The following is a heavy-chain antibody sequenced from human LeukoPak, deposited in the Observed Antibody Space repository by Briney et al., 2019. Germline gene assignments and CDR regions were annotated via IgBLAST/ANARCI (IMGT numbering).Heavy chain of an antibody. V-gene: IGHV4-61*02. Sequence: NPSETLSLTCTVSGGSISSGSYYWSWIRQPAGKGLEWIGRIYTSGSTNYNPSLKSRVTISVDTSKNQFSLKLSSVTAADTAVYYCACSSSWLDSWGQGTLVTVSS. CDR2: IYTSGST. J-gene: IGHJ4*02. CDR1: GGSISSGSYY. CDR3: ACSSSWLDS. D-gene: IGHD6-13*01.